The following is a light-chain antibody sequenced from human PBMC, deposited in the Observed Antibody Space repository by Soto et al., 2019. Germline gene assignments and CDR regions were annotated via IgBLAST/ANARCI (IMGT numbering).Light chain of an antibody. CDR1: QGIGTT. J-gene: IGKJ4*01. CDR2: NAY. Sequence: EIVMTQSPATLSVSPGEGATLYCRASQGIGTTLAWYQQKPGQTPRLLIYNAYIRATGVPARFSGSASGTEFTLTISSLQSEDFAVYYCQHYSDWPLTFGGGTRVDNK. V-gene: IGKV3-15*01. CDR3: QHYSDWPLT.